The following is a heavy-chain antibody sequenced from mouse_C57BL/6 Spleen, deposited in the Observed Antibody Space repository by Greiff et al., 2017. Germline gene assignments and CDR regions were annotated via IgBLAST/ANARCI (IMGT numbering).Heavy chain of an antibody. V-gene: IGHV1-5*01. D-gene: IGHD2-1*01. J-gene: IGHJ3*01. Sequence: VQLQQSGTVLARPGASVKMSCKTSGYTFTSYWMHWVKQRPGQGLEWIGAIYPGNSDTSYNQKFKGKAKLTAVTSASTAYMELSSLTNEDSAVYYCTSQIYYGNYVAFAYWGQGTLVTVSA. CDR2: IYPGNSDT. CDR3: TSQIYYGNYVAFAY. CDR1: GYTFTSYW.